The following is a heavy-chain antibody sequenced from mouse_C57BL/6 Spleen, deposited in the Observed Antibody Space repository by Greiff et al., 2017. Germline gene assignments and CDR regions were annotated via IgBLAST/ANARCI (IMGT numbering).Heavy chain of an antibody. Sequence: VQLQQSGAELVRPGASVKLSCTASGFNIKDYYMHWVKQRPEQGLEWIGRIDPEDGDTEYAPKFQGKATMTEDTSSNTAYLQLSSLTSEDTAVYYCTTLSTVVAHDDWGQGTTLTVSS. CDR1: GFNIKDYY. J-gene: IGHJ2*01. CDR3: TTLSTVVAHDD. D-gene: IGHD1-1*01. V-gene: IGHV14-1*01. CDR2: IDPEDGDT.